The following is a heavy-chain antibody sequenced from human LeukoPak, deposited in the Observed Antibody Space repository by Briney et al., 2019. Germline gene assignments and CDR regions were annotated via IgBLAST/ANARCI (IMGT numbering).Heavy chain of an antibody. D-gene: IGHD3-10*01. CDR1: GFTFTTHW. V-gene: IGHV3-74*01. CDR3: VRSFSGPADY. Sequence: GGSLRLSCAASGFTFTTHWFHWVRQAPGKGLVWVSRINGTTTNYADSVKGRFTISRDSTKSTLYLQMNSLRAEDTAVYYCVRSFSGPADYWGQGTQVTVSS. CDR2: INGTTT. J-gene: IGHJ4*02.